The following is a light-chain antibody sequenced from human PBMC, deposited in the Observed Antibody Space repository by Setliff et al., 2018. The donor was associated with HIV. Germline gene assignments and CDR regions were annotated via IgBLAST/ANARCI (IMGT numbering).Light chain of an antibody. CDR1: SSDVGGYNY. CDR2: DVS. CDR3: CSYAGNACV. Sequence: QSALTQPRSVSGSPGQSVTISCTEASSDVGGYNYVSWYHQHPGKAPKLMISDVSKRPSGVPDRFSGSKSGNTASLTISGLQAEDEADYYCCSYAGNACVFGSGTKVTVL. V-gene: IGLV2-11*01. J-gene: IGLJ1*01.